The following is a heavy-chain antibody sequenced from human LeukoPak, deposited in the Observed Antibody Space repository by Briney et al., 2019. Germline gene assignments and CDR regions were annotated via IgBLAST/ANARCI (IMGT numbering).Heavy chain of an antibody. Sequence: SETLSLTCAVSGYSISSGYQWAWIRRSPGKGLEWIGSIYHSGSAHYNPSLKSRVTISVETSKNQFSLKMYSVTAADTAVYYCARDPRWLTPDCTSTSCYENYFDPWGQGTLVTVSS. V-gene: IGHV4-38-2*02. D-gene: IGHD2-2*01. CDR2: IYHSGSA. CDR3: ARDPRWLTPDCTSTSCYENYFDP. J-gene: IGHJ5*02. CDR1: GYSISSGYQ.